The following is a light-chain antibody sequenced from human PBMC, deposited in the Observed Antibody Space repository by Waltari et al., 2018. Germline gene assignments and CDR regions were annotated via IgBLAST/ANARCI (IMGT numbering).Light chain of an antibody. CDR3: QQYNSEYST. Sequence: DIQMTQSPSTLSASVGDRVTITCRASQSISSWLAWYQQKPGEAPKLLISKASNLQSGVPSRFSGSGSVTEFTLTINSLQPDDFATYFCQQYNSEYSTFGQGTKLEIK. CDR2: KAS. V-gene: IGKV1-5*03. CDR1: QSISSW. J-gene: IGKJ2*01.